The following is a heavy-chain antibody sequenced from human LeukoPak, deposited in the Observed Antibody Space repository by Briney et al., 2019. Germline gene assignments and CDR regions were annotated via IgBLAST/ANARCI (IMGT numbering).Heavy chain of an antibody. J-gene: IGHJ6*03. D-gene: IGHD6-13*01. CDR3: ARDSSSWYLVSIYYYYMDV. V-gene: IGHV1-8*01. CDR1: GYTFTSYD. CDR2: MNPNSGNT. Sequence: ASVKVSCKASGYTFTSYDINWVRQATGQGLEWMGWMNPNSGNTGYAQKLQGRVTMTTDTSTSTAYMELRSLRSDDTAVYYCARDSSSWYLVSIYYYYMDVWGKGTTVTVSS.